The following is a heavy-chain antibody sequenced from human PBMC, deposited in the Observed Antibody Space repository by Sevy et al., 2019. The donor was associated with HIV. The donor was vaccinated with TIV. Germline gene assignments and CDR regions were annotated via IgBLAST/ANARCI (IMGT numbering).Heavy chain of an antibody. D-gene: IGHD3-10*01. Sequence: VGSLRLSCAASGFNFNKYGMRWVRQAPGKGLEYVASIKGDGSEKYYMDSVKGRFTISRDNAENSVYLQMNSLRAEDTAVYHCVRAGAFGTYDSWGQGTLVTVSS. CDR2: IKGDGSEK. CDR3: VRAGAFGTYDS. J-gene: IGHJ4*02. V-gene: IGHV3-7*01. CDR1: GFNFNKYG.